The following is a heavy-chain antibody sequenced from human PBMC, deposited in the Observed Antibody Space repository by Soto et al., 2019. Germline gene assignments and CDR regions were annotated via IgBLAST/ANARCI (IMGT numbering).Heavy chain of an antibody. J-gene: IGHJ4*02. Sequence: QITLKESGPTLVKPTQTLTLTCTFSGFSLSTSGVGVGWIRQPPGKALEWLALIYWDDDKRYSPSLKSRRTITKDTSKNQVVLTMTNMDPVDTATYYCAHRRGDYHVFDYWGQGTLVTVSS. V-gene: IGHV2-5*02. D-gene: IGHD4-17*01. CDR3: AHRRGDYHVFDY. CDR2: IYWDDDK. CDR1: GFSLSTSGVG.